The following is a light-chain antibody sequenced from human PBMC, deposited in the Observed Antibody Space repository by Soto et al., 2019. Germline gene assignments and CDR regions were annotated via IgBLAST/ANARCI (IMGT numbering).Light chain of an antibody. J-gene: IGKJ1*01. Sequence: DIQMTQSPSTLSASVGDRVTITCRASQSISSWLAWYQQKPGKAPKLLIYDATSLESGVPSRFSGSGSGTEFTRTISSLQPDDVATYYCQQYNSYPQTFGQGTKVEIK. CDR3: QQYNSYPQT. V-gene: IGKV1-5*01. CDR2: DAT. CDR1: QSISSW.